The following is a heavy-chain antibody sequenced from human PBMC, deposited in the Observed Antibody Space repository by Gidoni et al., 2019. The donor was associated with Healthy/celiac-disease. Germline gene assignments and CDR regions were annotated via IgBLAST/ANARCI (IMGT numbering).Heavy chain of an antibody. CDR3: AKASPSGYAYFDY. D-gene: IGHD5-12*01. CDR2: ISYDGSNK. Sequence: QVQLVESGGGVVQPGRSLRISCAASGFTFSSYGMHWVRQAPGKGLEWVAVISYDGSNKYYADSVKGRFTISRDNSKNTLYLQMNSLRAEDTAVYYCAKASPSGYAYFDYWGQGTLVTVSS. CDR1: GFTFSSYG. J-gene: IGHJ4*02. V-gene: IGHV3-30*18.